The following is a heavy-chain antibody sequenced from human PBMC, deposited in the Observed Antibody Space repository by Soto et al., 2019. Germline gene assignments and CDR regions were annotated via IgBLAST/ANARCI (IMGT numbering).Heavy chain of an antibody. Sequence: GGSLRLSCGASGFTFSSYGMSWVRQAQGKGLQWFSSISGSVCSTSYAPYLNGLFTIPTDNSKNTLYLQMNILRAAHTAVYSCAKMVVITPRTYYYGMDVWGQGTTVTVSS. CDR3: AKMVVITPRTYYYGMDV. D-gene: IGHD3-22*01. CDR2: ISGSVCST. J-gene: IGHJ6*02. CDR1: GFTFSSYG. V-gene: IGHV3-23*01.